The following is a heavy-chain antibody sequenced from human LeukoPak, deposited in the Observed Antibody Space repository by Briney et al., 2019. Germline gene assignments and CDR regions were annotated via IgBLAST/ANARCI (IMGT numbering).Heavy chain of an antibody. CDR2: ISSSSSYI. V-gene: IGHV3-21*01. D-gene: IGHD5-24*01. CDR3: ARDGPMATGGD. CDR1: GFTFSSYS. Sequence: GGSLRLSCAASGFTFSSYSMNWVRQAPGKGLEWVSSISSSSSYIYYADSVKGRFTISRDNAKNSLYLQMNSLRAEDTAVYYCARDGPMATGGDWGQGTLVTVSS. J-gene: IGHJ1*01.